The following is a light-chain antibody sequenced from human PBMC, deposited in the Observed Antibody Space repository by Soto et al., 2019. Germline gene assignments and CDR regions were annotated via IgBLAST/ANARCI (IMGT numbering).Light chain of an antibody. CDR2: GNS. V-gene: IGLV1-40*01. CDR3: QSYDSSLSGYV. CDR1: SSNIGAGYD. Sequence: QSVLTQPPSVSGAPGQRVTISFTGSSSNIGAGYDVHWYQQLPGTAPKLLIYGNSNRPSGLPDRFSGSKSGTSASLAITGLQDEDEADYYCQSYDSSLSGYVFGTGTKLTVL. J-gene: IGLJ1*01.